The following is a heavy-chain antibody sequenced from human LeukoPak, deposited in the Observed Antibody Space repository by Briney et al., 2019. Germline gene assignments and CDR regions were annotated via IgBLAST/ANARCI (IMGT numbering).Heavy chain of an antibody. CDR2: ISYDGSNK. Sequence: GGSLRLSCAASGFTFSSYGMHWVRQAPGKGLEWVAVISYDGSNKYYADSVKGRFTISRDNSKNTLYLQMNSLRAGDTAVYYCAKAAMIVVVKLDIGFDYWGQGTLVTVSS. CDR1: GFTFSSYG. V-gene: IGHV3-30*18. J-gene: IGHJ4*02. D-gene: IGHD3-22*01. CDR3: AKAAMIVVVKLDIGFDY.